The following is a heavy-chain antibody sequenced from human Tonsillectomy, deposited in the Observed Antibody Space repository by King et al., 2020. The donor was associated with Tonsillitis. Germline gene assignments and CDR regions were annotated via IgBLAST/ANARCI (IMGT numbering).Heavy chain of an antibody. Sequence: VQLVESGGGVVQPGRSLRLSCAASGSTFSNYAMHWVRQAPGKGLEWVAVISYDGSNRYYADSVAGRFTISSDNSMNTVYLRMNSLRAEDTDVYYCARCRDPDAFDIWGKGTMVTVSS. CDR2: ISYDGSNR. CDR1: GSTFSNYA. J-gene: IGHJ3*02. D-gene: IGHD2-21*02. V-gene: IGHV3-30-3*01. CDR3: ARCRDPDAFDI.